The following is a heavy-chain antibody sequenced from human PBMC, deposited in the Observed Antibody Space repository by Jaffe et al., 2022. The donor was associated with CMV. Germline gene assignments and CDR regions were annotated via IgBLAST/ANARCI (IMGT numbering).Heavy chain of an antibody. CDR1: GFTFSSYA. J-gene: IGHJ1*01. CDR2: ISGSGGST. V-gene: IGHV3-23*01. D-gene: IGHD2-15*01. Sequence: EVQLLESGGGLVQPGGSLRLSCAASGFTFSSYAMSWVRQAPGKGLEWVSAISGSGGSTYYADSVKGRFTISRDNSKNTLYLQMNSLRAEDTAVYYCAKLGYCSGGSCLASEGFQHWGQGTLVTVSS. CDR3: AKLGYCSGGSCLASEGFQH.